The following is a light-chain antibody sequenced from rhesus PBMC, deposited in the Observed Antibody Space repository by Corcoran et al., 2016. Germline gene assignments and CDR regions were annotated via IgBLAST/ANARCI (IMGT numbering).Light chain of an antibody. Sequence: DVRMTQSPSSLSASVGDTVTITCRASQGISNSLNWFQQKPGKAPKLLIFAASSLGSGVPSRFSGSGSGTDVTLTISSLQPEDFAVYYCLQHNSYPVTFGGGTKVELK. CDR2: AAS. V-gene: IGKV1-28*03. CDR3: LQHNSYPVT. J-gene: IGKJ4*01. CDR1: QGISNS.